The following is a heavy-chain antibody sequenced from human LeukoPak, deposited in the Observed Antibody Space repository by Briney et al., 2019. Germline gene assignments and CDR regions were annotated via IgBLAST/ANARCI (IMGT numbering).Heavy chain of an antibody. V-gene: IGHV3-30*18. Sequence: GGSLRLSCAASGFTFSSYGMHWVRQAPGKGLEWVAVISYDGSNKYYADSVKGRFTISRDNSKNTLYLQMNSLRAEDTAVYYCAKDFTDDAFDIWGQGAMVTVSS. CDR1: GFTFSSYG. CDR3: AKDFTDDAFDI. CDR2: ISYDGSNK. J-gene: IGHJ3*02.